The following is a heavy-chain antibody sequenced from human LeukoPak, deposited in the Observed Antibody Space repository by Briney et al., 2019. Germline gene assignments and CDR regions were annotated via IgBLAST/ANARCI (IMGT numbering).Heavy chain of an antibody. Sequence: SLRLSCAASGLTFYDYAMHWVRQAPGKGLEWVSGITWNSGSIAYADSVKGRFTISRDNAKNSLYLQMNTLRSEDTALYYCAAGAGTTRYWGQGTLVTVSS. CDR1: GLTFYDYA. V-gene: IGHV3-9*01. CDR3: AAGAGTTRY. J-gene: IGHJ4*02. D-gene: IGHD3-10*01. CDR2: ITWNSGSI.